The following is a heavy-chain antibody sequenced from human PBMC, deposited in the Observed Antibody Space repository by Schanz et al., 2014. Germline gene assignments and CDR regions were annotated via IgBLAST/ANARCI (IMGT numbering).Heavy chain of an antibody. CDR2: IIPSLGLA. J-gene: IGHJ6*03. V-gene: IGHV1-69*09. CDR1: GYTFISYG. CDR3: AGTYCSSTSCYTGYYYMDV. Sequence: QVQLVQSGAEVKKPGASVKVSCKASGYTFISYGISWVRQAPGQGLEWMGRIIPSLGLAKYEQKFQDKVTITADTSTTTAYMELTSLRSEDTAVYYCAGTYCSSTSCYTGYYYMDVWGKGTTVTVSS. D-gene: IGHD2-2*02.